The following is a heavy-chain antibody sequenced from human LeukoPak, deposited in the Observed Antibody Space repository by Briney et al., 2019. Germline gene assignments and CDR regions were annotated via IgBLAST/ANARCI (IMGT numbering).Heavy chain of an antibody. CDR1: GFTASSTY. Sequence: RGSLRLSRAASGFTASSTYMSWVRDAPGKGRGWGSLIYRGCTTYYADSVKGRFTISSDNSKNTLYLQMNSLRAEDTAVYYCASRTESGYTYGYLDFWGKGTLVTVSS. CDR2: IYRGCTT. CDR3: ASRTESGYTYGYLDF. V-gene: IGHV3-53*01. J-gene: IGHJ4*02. D-gene: IGHD5-18*01.